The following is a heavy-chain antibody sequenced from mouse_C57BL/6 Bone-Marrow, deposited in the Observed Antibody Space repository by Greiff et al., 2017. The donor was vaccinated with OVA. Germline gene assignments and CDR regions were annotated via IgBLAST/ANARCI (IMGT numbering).Heavy chain of an antibody. CDR2: IYPGNSDT. J-gene: IGHJ3*01. D-gene: IGHD2-3*01. CDR1: GYTFTSSW. Sequence: VQLQQSGTVLARPGASVKMSCKTSGYTFTSSWMHWVKQRPGQGLEWIGAIYPGNSDTSYKQKFKGKAKLTAVTSASTAYMELSSLTKEYSAVYYCTIRWQAWFAYWGQGTLVTVSA. V-gene: IGHV1-5*01. CDR3: TIRWQAWFAY.